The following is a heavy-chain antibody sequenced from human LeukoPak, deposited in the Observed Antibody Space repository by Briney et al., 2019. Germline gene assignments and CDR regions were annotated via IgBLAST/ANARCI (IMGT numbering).Heavy chain of an antibody. Sequence: GGSLRLSCAASGFTFSTYSMNWVRQAPGKGLEWVSSISSSSDYIYYADSVKGRFTISRDSAKNSLYLQMNSLRAEDTAVYYCASGDYGDYAGPSGYWGQGTLVTVSS. V-gene: IGHV3-21*01. CDR2: ISSSSDYI. CDR3: ASGDYGDYAGPSGY. J-gene: IGHJ4*02. D-gene: IGHD4-17*01. CDR1: GFTFSTYS.